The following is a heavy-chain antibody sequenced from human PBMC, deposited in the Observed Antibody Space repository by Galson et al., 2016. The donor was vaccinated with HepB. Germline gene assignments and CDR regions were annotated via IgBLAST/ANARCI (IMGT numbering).Heavy chain of an antibody. D-gene: IGHD3-22*01. J-gene: IGHJ4*02. V-gene: IGHV3-23*01. CDR1: GFTFSTFA. Sequence: SLRLSCAASGFTFSTFAMTWVRQAPGKGPEWVSTISGRGDNIFYGDSVKGRFTISRDNSNNTVFLQMNSLRAEDTAVYYCAKGRNFYDNSGYFADWGQGTLVTVSS. CDR2: ISGRGDNI. CDR3: AKGRNFYDNSGYFAD.